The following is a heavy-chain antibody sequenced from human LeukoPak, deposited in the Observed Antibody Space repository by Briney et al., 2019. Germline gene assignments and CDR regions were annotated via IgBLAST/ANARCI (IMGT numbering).Heavy chain of an antibody. V-gene: IGHV3-11*04. D-gene: IGHD3-3*01. CDR3: ARAGIRFLEWSPMYYFDY. CDR1: GFTFSDYY. J-gene: IGHJ4*02. CDR2: ISSSGSTI. Sequence: GGSLRLSCAASGFTFSDYYMSWIRQAPGKGLEWVPYISSSGSTIYYADSVKGRFTISRDNAKNSLYLQMNSLRAEDTAVYYCARAGIRFLEWSPMYYFDYWGQGTLVTVSS.